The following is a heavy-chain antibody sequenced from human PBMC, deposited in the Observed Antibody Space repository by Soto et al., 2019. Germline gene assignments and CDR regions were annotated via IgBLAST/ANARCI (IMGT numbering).Heavy chain of an antibody. CDR1: GYTFTSYG. D-gene: IGHD5-18*01. Sequence: ASVKVSCKASGYTFTSYGISWVRQAPGQGLEWMGWISAYNGNTNYAQKLQGRVTMTTDTSTSTAYMELRSLRSDDTAVYYCARDGSRQLWLIGHYYGMDVWGQGTTVTVSS. J-gene: IGHJ6*02. CDR3: ARDGSRQLWLIGHYYGMDV. V-gene: IGHV1-18*01. CDR2: ISAYNGNT.